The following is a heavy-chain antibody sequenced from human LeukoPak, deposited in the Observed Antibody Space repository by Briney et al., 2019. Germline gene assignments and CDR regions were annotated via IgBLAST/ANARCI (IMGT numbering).Heavy chain of an antibody. Sequence: SETLSLTCAVYGGSFSGYYWSWIRQPPGKGLEWIGEINRSGSTNYNPSLKSRVTISVDTSKNRFSLKLSSVTAADTAVYYCAGLGPTDVRYFDWLLGDYYYYMDVWGKGTTVTISS. J-gene: IGHJ6*03. CDR1: GGSFSGYY. D-gene: IGHD3-9*01. CDR2: INRSGST. CDR3: AGLGPTDVRYFDWLLGDYYYYMDV. V-gene: IGHV4-34*01.